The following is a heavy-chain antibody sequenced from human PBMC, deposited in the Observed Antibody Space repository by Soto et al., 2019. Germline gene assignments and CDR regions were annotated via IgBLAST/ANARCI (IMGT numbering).Heavy chain of an antibody. V-gene: IGHV1-46*01. CDR1: GYIFSNFY. CDR2: INPNTGGT. D-gene: IGHD4-17*01. J-gene: IGHJ4*02. Sequence: ASVKVSCKAFGYIFSNFYIHWVRQAPGQGLEWMGIINPNTGGTSYPQKFQGRVTLTRDTSTSTVHMEMSSLTSEDTAVYYCARDKVYGDNSFDFWGQGTLVTVPQ. CDR3: ARDKVYGDNSFDF.